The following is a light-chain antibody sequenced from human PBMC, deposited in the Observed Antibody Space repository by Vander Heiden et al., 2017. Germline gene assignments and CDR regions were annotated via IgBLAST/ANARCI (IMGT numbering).Light chain of an antibody. CDR1: QSISNN. Sequence: DIQMTQSPSSLSASVGDRVTITCRASQSISNNLNWYQHKPGKAPNLLIYGASSLQSGVPSTFSGSGSGTDFTLTITSLQPEDFATYYCQQCYNSPYTFGQGTKLEIK. CDR3: QQCYNSPYT. V-gene: IGKV1-39*01. CDR2: GAS. J-gene: IGKJ2*01.